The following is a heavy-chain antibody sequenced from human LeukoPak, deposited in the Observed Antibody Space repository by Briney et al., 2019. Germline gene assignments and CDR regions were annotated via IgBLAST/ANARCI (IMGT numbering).Heavy chain of an antibody. V-gene: IGHV3-43*02. CDR3: AKNSGYDFSLDY. CDR1: GFTFDDYA. J-gene: IGHJ4*02. D-gene: IGHD5-12*01. CDR2: ISGDGGST. Sequence: GGSLRLSCAASGFTFDDYAMHWVRQAPGKGLEWVSLISGDGGSTYYAHSVKGRFTISRDNSKNSLYLQMNSLRTEDTALYYCAKNSGYDFSLDYWGQGTLVTVSS.